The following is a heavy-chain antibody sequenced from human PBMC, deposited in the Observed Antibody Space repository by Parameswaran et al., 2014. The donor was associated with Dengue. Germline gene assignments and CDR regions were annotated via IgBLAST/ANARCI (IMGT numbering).Heavy chain of an antibody. CDR3: AATGPENAFDI. CDR2: ISAYNGNT. V-gene: IGHV1-18*01. J-gene: IGHJ3*02. D-gene: IGHD1-14*01. Sequence: VRQAPGQGLEWMGWISAYNGNTNYAQKLQGRVTMTTDTSTSTAYMELRSLRSDDTAVYYCAATGPENAFDIWGQGTMVTVSS.